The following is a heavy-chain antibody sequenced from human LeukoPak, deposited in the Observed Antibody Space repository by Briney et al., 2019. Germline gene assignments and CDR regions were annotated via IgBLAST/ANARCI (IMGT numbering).Heavy chain of an antibody. J-gene: IGHJ4*02. CDR2: IRHDGSNK. CDR1: GFTFSSYG. CDR3: AKDYADIVVVPDAILDY. V-gene: IGHV3-30*02. Sequence: GGSLRLSCAASGFTFSSYGMHWVRQAPGKGLEWVAFIRHDGSNKYYADSVKGRFTISRDNSKNTLYLQMNSLRAEDTAIYYCAKDYADIVVVPDAILDYWGQGTLVTVSS. D-gene: IGHD2-2*01.